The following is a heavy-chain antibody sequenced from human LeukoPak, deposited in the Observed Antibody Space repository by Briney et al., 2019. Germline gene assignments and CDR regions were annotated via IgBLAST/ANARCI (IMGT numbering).Heavy chain of an antibody. CDR3: VRGALPGDNWYFDL. CDR2: FGSAGDT. Sequence: GGSLRLSCATSGLPFAAYDMHWVRQAPGKGLEWVSAFGSAGDTYYPGAVKGRFTISRDYAKNSLYLQMNNLRAGDTAVYFCVRGALPGDNWYFDLWGRGTLVTVSS. J-gene: IGHJ2*01. CDR1: GLPFAAYD. V-gene: IGHV3-13*01.